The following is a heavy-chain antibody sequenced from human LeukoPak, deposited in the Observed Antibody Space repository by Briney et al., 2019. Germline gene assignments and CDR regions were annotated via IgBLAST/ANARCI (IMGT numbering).Heavy chain of an antibody. D-gene: IGHD2/OR15-2a*01. Sequence: GGSLRLSCAASGFTFGDHIMDWVRQLPGKRLEWVAYVSGSGSTVYYADSVKGRFTVSRDNGKSSLYLQMNSLRVEDTAIYYCVRDGRILGAPIFDYWGPGTLVTVSS. CDR1: GFTFGDHI. CDR2: VSGSGSTV. J-gene: IGHJ4*02. V-gene: IGHV3-48*01. CDR3: VRDGRILGAPIFDY.